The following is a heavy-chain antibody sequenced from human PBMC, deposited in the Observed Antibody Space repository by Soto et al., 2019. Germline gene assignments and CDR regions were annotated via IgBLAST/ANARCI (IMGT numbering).Heavy chain of an antibody. V-gene: IGHV1-69*04. CDR1: GGTFSSYT. J-gene: IGHJ5*02. Sequence: ASVKVSCKASGGTFSSYTISWVREAPGQGLEWMGRIIPILGIANYAQKFQGRVTITADKSTSTAYMELSSLRSEDTAVYYCARDKNWNYENWFDPWGQGTLVTVSS. CDR2: IIPILGIA. D-gene: IGHD1-7*01. CDR3: ARDKNWNYENWFDP.